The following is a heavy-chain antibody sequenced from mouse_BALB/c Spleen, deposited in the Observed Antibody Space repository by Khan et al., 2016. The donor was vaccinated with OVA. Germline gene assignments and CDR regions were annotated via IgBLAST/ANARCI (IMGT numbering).Heavy chain of an antibody. D-gene: IGHD1-1*01. V-gene: IGHV3-2*02. Sequence: EVQLQESGPGLVKPSQSLSLTCTVTGYSITSDYAWNWIRQFPGNKLEWMAYITYSGNTGYNPSLKGRISITRDPSKNQFFLQLNSVTTEDTATYYCARDYGSSYLFFDYWGRGTTLTVSS. J-gene: IGHJ2*01. CDR2: ITYSGNT. CDR3: ARDYGSSYLFFDY. CDR1: GYSITSDYA.